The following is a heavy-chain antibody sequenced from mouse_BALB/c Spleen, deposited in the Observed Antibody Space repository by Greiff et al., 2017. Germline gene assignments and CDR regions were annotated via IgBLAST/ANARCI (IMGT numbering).Heavy chain of an antibody. D-gene: IGHD1-1*01. J-gene: IGHJ4*01. CDR2: IYPGDGDT. CDR3: ARWITTVVATGDAMDY. V-gene: IGHV1-80*01. Sequence: VQLVESGAELVRPGSSVKISCKASGYAFSSYWMNWVKQRPGQGLEWIGQIYPGDGDTNYNGKFKGKATLTADKSSSTAYMQLSSLTSEDSAVYFCARWITTVVATGDAMDYWGQGTSVTVSS. CDR1: GYAFSSYW.